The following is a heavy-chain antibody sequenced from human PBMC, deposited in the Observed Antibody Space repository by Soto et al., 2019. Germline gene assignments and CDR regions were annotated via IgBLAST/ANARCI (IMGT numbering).Heavy chain of an antibody. CDR1: GYSISSSNW. CDR3: ARREIQGPIDY. V-gene: IGHV4-28*01. D-gene: IGHD1-26*01. Sequence: QVQLQESGPGLVKPSDTLSLTCAVSGYSISSSNWWGWIRQPPGKGLEWIGYIYYSGTTYYNPSLNSRVTMSVDTSKIQFSLTLTSVTAVDTAVYYCARREIQGPIDYWGQGTLVTVSS. J-gene: IGHJ4*02. CDR2: IYYSGTT.